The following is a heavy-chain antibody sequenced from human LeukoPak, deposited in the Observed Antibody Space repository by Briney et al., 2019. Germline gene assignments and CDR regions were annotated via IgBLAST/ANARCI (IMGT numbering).Heavy chain of an antibody. CDR2: IYYSGST. D-gene: IGHD5-12*01. Sequence: PSETLSLTCTVSGGSISSYYWSWIRQPPGKGLEWIGYIYYSGSTYYNPSLKSRVTISVDTSKNQFSLKLSSVTAADTAVYYCAREIIVATMGVEDYFDYWGQGTLVTVSS. CDR3: AREIIVATMGVEDYFDY. V-gene: IGHV4-59*12. CDR1: GGSISSYY. J-gene: IGHJ4*02.